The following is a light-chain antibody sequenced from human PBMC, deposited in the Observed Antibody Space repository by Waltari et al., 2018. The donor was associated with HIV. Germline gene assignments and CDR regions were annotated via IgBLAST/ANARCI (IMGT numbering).Light chain of an antibody. CDR3: H. Sequence: EIVMTQSPATLSLSPGERATLSCRASQSVSSSYLSWYQQKPGQAPRLLIYGASTRATGIPARFSGSGSGTDFTLTISSLQPEDFAVYYCHVGPGTKVDIK. CDR1: QSVSSSY. V-gene: IGKV3D-7*01. CDR2: GAS. J-gene: IGKJ3*01.